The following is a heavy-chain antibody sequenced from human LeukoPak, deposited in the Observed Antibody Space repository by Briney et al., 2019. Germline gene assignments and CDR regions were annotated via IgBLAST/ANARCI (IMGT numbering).Heavy chain of an antibody. D-gene: IGHD5-12*01. V-gene: IGHV3-23*01. CDR1: GFTFSSYA. Sequence: GGSLRLSCAASGFTFSSYAMSWVRQAPGKGLEWVSAISGGGGSTYYADSVKGRFTISRDNSKNTLYLQMNSLRAEDTAVYYCAKVDIVATISAAFDYWGQGTLVTVSS. CDR2: ISGGGGST. J-gene: IGHJ4*02. CDR3: AKVDIVATISAAFDY.